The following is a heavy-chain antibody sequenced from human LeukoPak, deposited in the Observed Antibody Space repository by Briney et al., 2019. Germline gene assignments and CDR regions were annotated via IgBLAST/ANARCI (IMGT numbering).Heavy chain of an antibody. D-gene: IGHD2-21*02. J-gene: IGHJ4*02. CDR1: GLTFSSYA. V-gene: IGHV3-23*01. CDR2: IGGSGSST. Sequence: PGGSLRLSCAASGLTFSSYAMSWVRQAPGKGLEWVSLIGGSGSSTYYADSVKGRFTISRDNSKNTLYLQMNSLRAEDTAVYYCATDRDNSDWQKRFDSWGQGTLVTVSS. CDR3: ATDRDNSDWQKRFDS.